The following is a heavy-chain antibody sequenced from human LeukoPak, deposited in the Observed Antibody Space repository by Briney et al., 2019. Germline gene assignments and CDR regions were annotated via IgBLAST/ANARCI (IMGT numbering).Heavy chain of an antibody. J-gene: IGHJ4*02. V-gene: IGHV4-38-2*02. D-gene: IGHD1-26*01. CDR3: ARGGSYTMVKNY. Sequence: SETLSLTCTVSGYSISSGYYWGWIRQPPGKGLEWIGSIYHSGSTYYNPSLKSRVTISVDTSKNQFSLKLNSVTAADTAVYYCARGGSYTMVKNYWGQGTLVTVSS. CDR1: GYSISSGYY. CDR2: IYHSGST.